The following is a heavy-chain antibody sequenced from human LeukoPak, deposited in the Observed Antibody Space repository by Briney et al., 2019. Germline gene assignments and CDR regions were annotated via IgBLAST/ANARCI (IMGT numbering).Heavy chain of an antibody. D-gene: IGHD6-13*01. Sequence: QAGGSLRLSCTASGFTFGDYAMSWVRQAPGKGLEWVGFIRSKAYGGTTEYAASVKGRFTISRDDSKSIAYLQMNSLKTEDTAVYYCTRDAHSSSPDYDAFDIWGQGTMVIVSS. CDR1: GFTFGDYA. CDR3: TRDAHSSSPDYDAFDI. CDR2: IRSKAYGGTT. V-gene: IGHV3-49*04. J-gene: IGHJ3*02.